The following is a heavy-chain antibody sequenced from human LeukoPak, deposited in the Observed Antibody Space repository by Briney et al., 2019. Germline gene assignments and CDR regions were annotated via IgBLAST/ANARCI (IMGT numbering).Heavy chain of an antibody. CDR1: GGSISSYQ. CDR2: IFASGST. V-gene: IGHV4-4*07. CDR3: ARDGSGWPFFDS. D-gene: IGHD6-25*01. J-gene: IGHJ4*02. Sequence: SETLSLTRTVSGGSISSYQWSWIRQPAGKGLEWIGRIFASGSTNYNPSLKSRVTMSVDTSKNQFSLKLISVTAADTAVYYCARDGSGWPFFDSWGQGTPVTVSS.